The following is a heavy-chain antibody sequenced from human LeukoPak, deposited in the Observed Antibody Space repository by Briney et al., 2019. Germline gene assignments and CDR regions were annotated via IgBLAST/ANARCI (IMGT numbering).Heavy chain of an antibody. Sequence: ASVKVSCKASGYTFTSYAMHWVRQAPGQRLEWMGWINAGNGNTKYSQKFQGRVTITRDTSASTVYMELSSLRSEDTAVYYCAKASESSVTTTGYYYYMDVWGKGTTVTVSS. CDR1: GYTFTSYA. V-gene: IGHV1-3*01. J-gene: IGHJ6*03. CDR2: INAGNGNT. D-gene: IGHD4-11*01. CDR3: AKASESSVTTTGYYYYMDV.